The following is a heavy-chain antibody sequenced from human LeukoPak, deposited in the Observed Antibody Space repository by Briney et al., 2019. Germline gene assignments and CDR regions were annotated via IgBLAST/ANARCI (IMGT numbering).Heavy chain of an antibody. J-gene: IGHJ5*02. CDR1: GGSINRSSRYY. CDR2: IFYSGST. D-gene: IGHD3-3*01. CDR3: ARHVPSTIFFNSFDP. V-gene: IGHV4-39*01. Sequence: PSEALSLTCTVSGGSINRSSRYYWGWIHQPPGKGLEWIGSIFYSGSTYYNPSLKSRVTISVDTSNNQFSLKLTSVTAADTAVYYCARHVPSTIFFNSFDPWGQGTLVTVSS.